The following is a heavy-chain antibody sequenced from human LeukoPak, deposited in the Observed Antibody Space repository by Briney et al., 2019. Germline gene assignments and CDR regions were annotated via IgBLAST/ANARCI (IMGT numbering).Heavy chain of an antibody. V-gene: IGHV4-38-2*02. CDR1: VYSISSGYY. Sequence: SETLSLTCTVSVYSISSGYYWGWIRQPPGKGLEWIGSIYHSGSTYYNPSLKSRVTISVDTSKNQFSLKLSSVTAADTAVYYCARLVAGFDYWGQGTLVTVSS. CDR2: IYHSGST. CDR3: ARLVAGFDY. D-gene: IGHD6-19*01. J-gene: IGHJ4*02.